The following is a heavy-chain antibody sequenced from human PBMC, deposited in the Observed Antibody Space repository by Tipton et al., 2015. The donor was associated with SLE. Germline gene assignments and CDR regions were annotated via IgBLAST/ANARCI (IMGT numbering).Heavy chain of an antibody. CDR1: GGSISSSSYY. V-gene: IGHV4-39*01. CDR2: IYYSGST. J-gene: IGHJ2*01. Sequence: TLSLTCTVSGGSISSSSYYWGWIRQPPGKGLEWIGSIYYSGSTYYNPSLKSRVTIPVDTSKNQFSLKLSSVTAADTAVYYCARHAQLGREYWYFDLWGRGTLVTVSS. D-gene: IGHD7-27*01. CDR3: ARHAQLGREYWYFDL.